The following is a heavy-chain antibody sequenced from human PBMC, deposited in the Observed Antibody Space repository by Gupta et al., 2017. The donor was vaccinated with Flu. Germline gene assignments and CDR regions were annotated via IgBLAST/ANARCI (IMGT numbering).Heavy chain of an antibody. CDR1: GFTFSSYA. J-gene: IGHJ4*02. CDR3: VSPMRELLNSGGIDY. D-gene: IGHD1-26*01. Sequence: ASGFTFSSYAMHWVRQAPGKGLEYVSAISSNGGSTYYADSVKGRFTISRDNSKNTLYLQMSSLRAEDTAVYYCVSPMRELLNSGGIDYWGQGTLVTVSS. CDR2: ISSNGGST. V-gene: IGHV3-64D*06.